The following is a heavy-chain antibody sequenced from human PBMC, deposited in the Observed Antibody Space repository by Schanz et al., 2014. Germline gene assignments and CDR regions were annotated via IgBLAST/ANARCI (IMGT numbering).Heavy chain of an antibody. D-gene: IGHD2-8*01. CDR2: IYGGGNP. CDR1: GFTVSSNY. CDR3: ASLYDREYFDY. J-gene: IGHJ4*02. Sequence: EVQLVESGGGLVQPGGSLRLSCAASGFTVSSNYMSWVRQAPGKGLEWVSVIYGGGNPYYADSVKGRFTISRERSRNTLYLQMNSLRAEDTAVYYCASLYDREYFDYWGQGTLVTVSS. V-gene: IGHV3-66*01.